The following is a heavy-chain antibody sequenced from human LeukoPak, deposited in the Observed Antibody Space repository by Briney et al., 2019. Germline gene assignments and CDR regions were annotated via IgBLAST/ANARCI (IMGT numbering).Heavy chain of an antibody. CDR1: GGTFSSYA. V-gene: IGHV1-69*04. J-gene: IGHJ5*02. D-gene: IGHD3-22*01. Sequence: SVKVSCKASGGTFSSYAISWVRQAPGQGLEWMGRIIPILGIANYAQKFQGRVTITADKSTSTAYMELSSPRSEDTAVYYCARDLGYYYDSSGYTPWGQGTLVTVSS. CDR2: IIPILGIA. CDR3: ARDLGYYYDSSGYTP.